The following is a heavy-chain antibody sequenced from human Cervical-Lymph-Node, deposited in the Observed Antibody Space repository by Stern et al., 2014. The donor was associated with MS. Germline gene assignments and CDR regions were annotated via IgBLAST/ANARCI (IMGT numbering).Heavy chain of an antibody. Sequence: QVQLQESGPGLVKASETLSLTCTVSGGSISTYYWTWIRQPPGKGLAWIGEISYSGGRHYNPSPKSRVTLSGDNAKHQITLKLSSLTAADSAVYYCARRDYYDTSTYYDDAFDIWGQGTMVTVSS. CDR3: ARRDYYDTSTYYDDAFDI. V-gene: IGHV4-59*01. CDR1: GGSISTYY. D-gene: IGHD3-22*01. CDR2: ISYSGGR. J-gene: IGHJ3*02.